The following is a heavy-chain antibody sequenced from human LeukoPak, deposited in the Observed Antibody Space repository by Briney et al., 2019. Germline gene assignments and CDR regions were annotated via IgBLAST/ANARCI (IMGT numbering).Heavy chain of an antibody. CDR1: GGSISSSSYY. J-gene: IGHJ3*02. V-gene: IGHV4-39*07. Sequence: TTSETLSLTCTVSGGSISSSSYYWGWIRQPPGKGLEWIGSIYYSGSTYYNPSLKSRVTISVDTSKNQFSLKLSSVTAADTAVYYCARTYYYDSSGSKKRNAFDIWGQGTMVTVSS. CDR3: ARTYYYDSSGSKKRNAFDI. D-gene: IGHD3-22*01. CDR2: IYYSGST.